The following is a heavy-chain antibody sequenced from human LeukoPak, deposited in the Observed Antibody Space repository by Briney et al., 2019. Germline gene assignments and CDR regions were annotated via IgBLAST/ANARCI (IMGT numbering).Heavy chain of an antibody. Sequence: GGSLRLSCAASGFTVSSNSMSWVRQAPGKGLEWVSVIYSGGSTYYADSVKGRSTISRDNSKNTLYVQTNSLRAEHTVVYYCGRTYSGYSYGMYWYFYLWGRGTLVTVSS. CDR1: GFTVSSNS. J-gene: IGHJ2*01. V-gene: IGHV3-53*01. CDR3: GRTYSGYSYGMYWYFYL. CDR2: IYSGGST. D-gene: IGHD5-18*01.